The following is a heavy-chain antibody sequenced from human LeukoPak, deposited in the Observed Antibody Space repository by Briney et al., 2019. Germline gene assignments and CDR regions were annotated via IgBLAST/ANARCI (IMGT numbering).Heavy chain of an antibody. D-gene: IGHD5-24*01. CDR1: GFTFSTYG. J-gene: IGHJ4*02. V-gene: IGHV3-33*01. Sequence: GRSLRLSCAASGFTFSTYGMHWVRQAPGKGLEWVAIIWYDGSNQDYADSVQGRFNISRDNSKNTLYLQMNSLRAEDTVVYYCERGRWLQLGPDYWGQGTLVTVSS. CDR2: IWYDGSNQ. CDR3: ERGRWLQLGPDY.